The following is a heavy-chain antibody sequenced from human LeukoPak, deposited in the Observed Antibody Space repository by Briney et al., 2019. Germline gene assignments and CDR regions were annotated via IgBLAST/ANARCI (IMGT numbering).Heavy chain of an antibody. CDR3: ARGSYDYVWRSYRYTDY. D-gene: IGHD3-16*02. Sequence: PETLSLTCTVSGGSISSSSYYWGWSRQPPGKGLEWLGRIYYSGSTYYNPSLKSRVTISVDTSKNQFSLKLSSVTAADTAVYYCARGSYDYVWRSYRYTDYWGQGTLVTVSS. CDR2: IYYSGST. J-gene: IGHJ4*02. V-gene: IGHV4-39*07. CDR1: GGSISSSSYY.